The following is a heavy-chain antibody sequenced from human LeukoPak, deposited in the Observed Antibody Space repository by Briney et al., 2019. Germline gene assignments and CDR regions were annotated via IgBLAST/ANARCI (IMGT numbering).Heavy chain of an antibody. CDR2: IYYSGST. J-gene: IGHJ6*03. CDR1: GYSISSSNW. CDR3: AKSVAWNYYYYMDV. Sequence: KPSETLSLTCAVSGYSISSSNWWGWIRQPPWKGLEWIAYIYYSGSTYYNPSLKSRVTMSVDTSKNQFSLKLSSVTAVDTAVYYCAKSVAWNYYYYMDVWGKGTTVTVSS. D-gene: IGHD5-12*01. V-gene: IGHV4-28*01.